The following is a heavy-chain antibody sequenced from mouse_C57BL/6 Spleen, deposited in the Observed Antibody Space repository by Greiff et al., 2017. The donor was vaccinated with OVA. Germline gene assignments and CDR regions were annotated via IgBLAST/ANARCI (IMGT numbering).Heavy chain of an antibody. CDR1: GYTFTSYG. V-gene: IGHV1-81*01. J-gene: IGHJ3*01. Sequence: QVHVKQSGAELARPGASVKLSCKASGYTFTSYGISWVKQRTGQGLEWIGEIYPRSGNTYYNEKFKGKATLTADKSSSTAYMELRSLTSEDSAVYFCADYSNYTWCAYWGQGTLVTVSA. D-gene: IGHD2-5*01. CDR2: IYPRSGNT. CDR3: ADYSNYTWCAY.